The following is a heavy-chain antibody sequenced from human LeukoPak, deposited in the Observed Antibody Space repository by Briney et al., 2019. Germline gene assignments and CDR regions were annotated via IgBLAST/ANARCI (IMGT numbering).Heavy chain of an antibody. J-gene: IGHJ4*02. D-gene: IGHD3-10*01. CDR2: IYYSGST. Sequence: PSETLSLTCTVPGGSISSYYWSWIRQPPGKGLEWIGYIYYSGSTNYNPSLKSRVTISVDTSKNQFSLKLSSVTAADTAVYYCARVGTYGSGSYLSWLDYWGQGTLVTVSS. V-gene: IGHV4-59*01. CDR1: GGSISSYY. CDR3: ARVGTYGSGSYLSWLDY.